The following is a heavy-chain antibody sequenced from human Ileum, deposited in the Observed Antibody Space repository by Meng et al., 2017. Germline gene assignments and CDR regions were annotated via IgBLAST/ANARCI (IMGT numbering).Heavy chain of an antibody. CDR1: GFMFSDYT. V-gene: IGHV3-23*01. J-gene: IGHJ4*02. D-gene: IGHD3-16*01. CDR3: AKPAGGG. CDR2: ISGSGGNT. Sequence: EVQLLESGGGLVQPGGSLRLSCAASGFMFSDYTLTWVRQAPGKGLEWVSGISGSGGNTYYADSVRGWFTISRDNPKNTVSLQMNSLTAEDTAVYYCAKPAGGGWGQGTLVTVSS.